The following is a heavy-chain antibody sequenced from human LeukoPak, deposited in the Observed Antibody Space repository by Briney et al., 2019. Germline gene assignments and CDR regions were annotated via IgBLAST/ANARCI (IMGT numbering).Heavy chain of an antibody. Sequence: PSETLSLTCTVSGDSISSGSYYWSWIRQPAGKGREWIGRMYTSGSTDYNPSLKSRVTISVDTSKNEFSLKLSSVTAADTAVYYCARDGKGTGQYSYWGQGTLVTVSS. D-gene: IGHD5-12*01. CDR2: MYTSGST. J-gene: IGHJ4*02. CDR1: GDSISSGSYY. CDR3: ARDGKGTGQYSY. V-gene: IGHV4-61*02.